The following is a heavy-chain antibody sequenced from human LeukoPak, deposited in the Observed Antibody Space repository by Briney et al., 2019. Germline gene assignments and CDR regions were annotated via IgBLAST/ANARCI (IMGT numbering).Heavy chain of an antibody. Sequence: SETLSLTCTVSGGSISSYYWSWIRQPPGKGLEWIGYIYTSGSTNYNPSLKSRVTISVDPSKNQFSLKLSSVTAADTAVYYCARRLGYFDYWGQGTLVTVSS. CDR2: IYTSGST. CDR1: GGSISSYY. CDR3: ARRLGYFDY. J-gene: IGHJ4*02. V-gene: IGHV4-4*09.